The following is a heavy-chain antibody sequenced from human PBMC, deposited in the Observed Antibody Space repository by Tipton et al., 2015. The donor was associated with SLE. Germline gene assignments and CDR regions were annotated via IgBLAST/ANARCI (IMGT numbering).Heavy chain of an antibody. V-gene: IGHV4-31*03. J-gene: IGHJ6*02. CDR1: GDSIASGDVF. CDR3: ARGMLTWRGAIIGVDV. CDR2: IDYKGTT. Sequence: TLSLTCTVSGDSIASGDVFWSWIRQHPGKGLEWIGYIDYKGTTKYNPSLNSRLTIDLNKSTNQFSLRLTSVTAADTAVYYCARGMLTWRGAIIGVDVWGQGTSVNVSS. D-gene: IGHD2-8*01.